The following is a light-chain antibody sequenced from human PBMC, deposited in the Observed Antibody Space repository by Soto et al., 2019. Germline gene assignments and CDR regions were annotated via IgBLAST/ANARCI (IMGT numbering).Light chain of an antibody. Sequence: EIAMTQSPATLSVFPGDRATLSCRASQSVNSNLAWYQQTPGQAPRLLIYGASTRATGIPARFSVSGSGTEFTLTISSLQSEDFAVYYCQKYDNWPRTFGGGTKVEIK. V-gene: IGKV3-15*01. CDR1: QSVNSN. CDR3: QKYDNWPRT. J-gene: IGKJ4*01. CDR2: GAS.